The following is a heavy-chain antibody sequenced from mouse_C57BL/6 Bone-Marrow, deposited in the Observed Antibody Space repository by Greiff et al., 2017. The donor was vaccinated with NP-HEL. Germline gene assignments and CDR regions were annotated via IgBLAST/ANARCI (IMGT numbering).Heavy chain of an antibody. V-gene: IGHV1-64*01. CDR1: GYTFTSYW. D-gene: IGHD2-12*01. CDR3: ALYPWFAY. J-gene: IGHJ3*01. Sequence: QVQLQQPGAELVKPGASVQLSCKASGYTFTSYWMHWVKQRPGQGLEWIGMIHPNSGSTNYHEKFKSKATLTVDKSSSTAYMQLSSLTAEDSAVYYCALYPWFAYWGQGTLVTVSA. CDR2: IHPNSGST.